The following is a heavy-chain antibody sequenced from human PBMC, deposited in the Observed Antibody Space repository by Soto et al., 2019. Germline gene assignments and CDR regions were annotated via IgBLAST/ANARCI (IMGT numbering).Heavy chain of an antibody. J-gene: IGHJ6*02. Sequence: LRLSCAASGFTVSSNYMSWVRQAPGKGLEWVSVIYSGGSTYYADSVKGRFTISRDNSKNTLYLQMNSLRAGDTAVYYCARESVAGYYYYGMDVWGQGTTVTVSS. D-gene: IGHD6-19*01. CDR2: IYSGGST. CDR3: ARESVAGYYYYGMDV. CDR1: GFTVSSNY. V-gene: IGHV3-53*01.